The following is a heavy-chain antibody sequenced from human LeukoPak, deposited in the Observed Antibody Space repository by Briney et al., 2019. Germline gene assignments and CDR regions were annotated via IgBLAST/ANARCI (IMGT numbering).Heavy chain of an antibody. Sequence: GGSLRLSCAASGFTFSSYAMSWVRQAPGKGLEWVSAISGSGGSTYYADSVKGRFTISRDNSKSTLYLQMNSLRAEDTAVYYCAKPTGSSWYFDYWGQGTLVTVSS. CDR3: AKPTGSSWYFDY. D-gene: IGHD6-13*01. CDR1: GFTFSSYA. V-gene: IGHV3-23*01. J-gene: IGHJ4*02. CDR2: ISGSGGST.